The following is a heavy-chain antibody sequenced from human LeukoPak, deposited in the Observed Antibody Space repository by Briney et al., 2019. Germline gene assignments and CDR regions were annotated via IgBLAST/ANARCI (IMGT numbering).Heavy chain of an antibody. V-gene: IGHV3-23*01. CDR3: AKGYTSGWYFFDY. Sequence: GGSLRLSCAASGFAFGRYAMSWIRPAPGGGLGWVSDISGSGDSTLYADSVKGRFTISRDNSKHTMYLQTNSQRAEGTAVYYCAKGYTSGWYFFDYWGQGTLVTVSS. CDR2: ISGSGDST. J-gene: IGHJ4*02. CDR1: GFAFGRYA. D-gene: IGHD6-19*01.